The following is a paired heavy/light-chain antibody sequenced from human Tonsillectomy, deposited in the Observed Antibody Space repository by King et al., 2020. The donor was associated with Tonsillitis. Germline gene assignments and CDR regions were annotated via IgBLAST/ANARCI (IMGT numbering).Light chain of an antibody. CDR2: DAS. CDR1: QDISNY. V-gene: IGKV1-33*01. CDR3: QQYDNLLLS. J-gene: IGKJ4*01. Sequence: DIQMTQSPSSLSASVGDRVTITCQASQDISNYLNWYQQQPGKAPKLLIYDASNLETGVPSRFSGSGSGTDFTFTISSLQPEDIATYYCQQYDNLLLSFGGGTKVQIK.
Heavy chain of an antibody. D-gene: IGHD3-16*01. CDR2: IYPDDSNT. Sequence: EVQLVQSGAEVKQPGESLKISCKASGYSFTNYWIVWVRQMPGKGLEWMGIIYPDDSNTRYSPSFQGQVTISADKSITTAYLQWSSLKASDTAMYYCARHRLGMRDYWGQGTLVTVSS. CDR1: GYSFTNYW. V-gene: IGHV5-51*01. J-gene: IGHJ4*02. CDR3: ARHRLGMRDY.